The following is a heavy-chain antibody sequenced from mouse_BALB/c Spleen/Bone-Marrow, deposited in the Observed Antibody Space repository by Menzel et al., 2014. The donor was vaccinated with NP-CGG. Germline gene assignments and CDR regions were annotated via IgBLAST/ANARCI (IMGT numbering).Heavy chain of an antibody. Sequence: EVQLVESGGGLVQPGGSLKLSCAASGFDSSGYWMSWVRQAPGKGLEWIGEINPDSSTINYTPSLKDKFIISRDNAKNTLYLQMSKVRSEDTALYYCAGLGYYGTMDYWGQGTSVTVSS. V-gene: IGHV4-1*02. D-gene: IGHD1-1*01. CDR1: GFDSSGYW. CDR3: AGLGYYGTMDY. J-gene: IGHJ4*01. CDR2: INPDSSTI.